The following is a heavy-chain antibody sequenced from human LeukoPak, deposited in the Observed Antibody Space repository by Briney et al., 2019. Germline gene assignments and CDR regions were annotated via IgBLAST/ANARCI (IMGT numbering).Heavy chain of an antibody. D-gene: IGHD3-22*01. V-gene: IGHV4-4*02. Sequence: SGTLSLTCAVSGGSISSSNWWSWVRQPPGKGLEWIGEIYHSGSTNYNPSLKSRVTISVDKSKNQFSLKLSSVTAANTAVYYCAREVYDSSGNGFDIWGQGTMVTVSS. CDR1: GGSISSSNW. CDR3: AREVYDSSGNGFDI. CDR2: IYHSGST. J-gene: IGHJ3*02.